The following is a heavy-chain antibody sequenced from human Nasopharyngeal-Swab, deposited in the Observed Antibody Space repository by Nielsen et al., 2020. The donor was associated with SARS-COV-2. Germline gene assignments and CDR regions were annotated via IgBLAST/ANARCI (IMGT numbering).Heavy chain of an antibody. Sequence: GSLRLSCAASGFTFSSSAMHWVRQAPGKGLEWVAVISYDGSNKYFADSVKGRFTISRDNSKNTLYLQMNSLRAEETAVYYCASPPLDSSGYYYGFHYWGRGTLVTVSS. J-gene: IGHJ4*02. CDR2: ISYDGSNK. CDR3: ASPPLDSSGYYYGFHY. V-gene: IGHV3-30-3*01. D-gene: IGHD3-22*01. CDR1: GFTFSSSA.